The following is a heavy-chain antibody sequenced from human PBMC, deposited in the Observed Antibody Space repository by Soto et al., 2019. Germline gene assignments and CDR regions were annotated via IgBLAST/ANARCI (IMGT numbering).Heavy chain of an antibody. V-gene: IGHV3-73*01. D-gene: IGHD5-12*01. CDR2: IRSRSNGYAT. CDR1: GFTLSGSV. Sequence: LRLSCAASGFTLSGSVIYWVRQPSGKGLEWVGRIRSRSNGYATAYAASVRGRFTISRDDSKNTAYLQMNSLKTEDTAVYYCSRTGYSNYDSDYWGQGTLVTVSS. J-gene: IGHJ4*02. CDR3: SRTGYSNYDSDY.